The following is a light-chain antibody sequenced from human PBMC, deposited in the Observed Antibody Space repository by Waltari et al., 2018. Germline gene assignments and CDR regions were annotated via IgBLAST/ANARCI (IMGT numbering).Light chain of an antibody. J-gene: IGKJ5*01. CDR2: DAS. Sequence: EIVMTQSPATLSVSPGETATLSCRASQSVSSNVAWYQKKPGQAPRLLIYDASTTATSSPAKFRGSGSGTEFTLTISSLQSEDFAVYYCQQYNRWPPITFGHGTRLEIK. V-gene: IGKV3-15*01. CDR3: QQYNRWPPIT. CDR1: QSVSSN.